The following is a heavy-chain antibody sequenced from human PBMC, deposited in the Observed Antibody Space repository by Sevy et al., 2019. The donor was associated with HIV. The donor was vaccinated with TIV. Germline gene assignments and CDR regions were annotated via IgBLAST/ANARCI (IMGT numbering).Heavy chain of an antibody. D-gene: IGHD3-22*01. J-gene: IGHJ4*02. V-gene: IGHV3-13*01. CDR1: GFTFSSYD. CDR3: ARARYYDSSGYYTYYFDY. Sequence: GGSLRLSCAASGFTFSSYDMHWVRQATGKGLEWVSAIGTAGDTYYPGSVKGRFTISRENAKNSLYLQMNSLGAGDTAVYYCARARYYDSSGYYTYYFDYWGQGTLVTVSS. CDR2: IGTAGDT.